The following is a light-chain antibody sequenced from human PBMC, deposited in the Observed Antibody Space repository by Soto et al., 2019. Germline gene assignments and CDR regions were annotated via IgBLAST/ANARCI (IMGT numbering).Light chain of an antibody. J-gene: IGLJ7*01. CDR2: EVS. V-gene: IGLV2-23*02. CDR3: CSYGGSRAV. CDR1: SSDVGSHNL. Sequence: QSVLTQPASVSGSPGQSITISCTGTSSDVGSHNLGSWYQQHPGPPPKLMIYEVSKRSLGVSTRFSASKSGNSASLTISGFEAEDEADYYCCSYGGSRAVFGGGTKLTVL.